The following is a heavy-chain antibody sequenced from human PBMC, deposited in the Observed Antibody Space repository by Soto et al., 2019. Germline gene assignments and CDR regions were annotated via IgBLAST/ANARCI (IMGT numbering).Heavy chain of an antibody. CDR3: ARVRWEGDHEFAY. D-gene: IGHD1-26*01. V-gene: IGHV3-23*01. Sequence: ELQLLESGGDVIQPGGSLRLSCAASGFTFSRYAMSWVRQDPGKGLEWVSTISSSAGSTFYADSVKGRFTISRDNSKNTLYLQVDSLRAEDTAVYYCARVRWEGDHEFAYWGQGTLVTVSS. CDR1: GFTFSRYA. CDR2: ISSSAGST. J-gene: IGHJ4*02.